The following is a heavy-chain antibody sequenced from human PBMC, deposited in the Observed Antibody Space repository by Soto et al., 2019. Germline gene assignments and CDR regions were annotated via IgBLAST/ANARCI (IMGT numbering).Heavy chain of an antibody. CDR3: ARAVAVPADFDY. CDR1: GYTFTNYG. CDR2: ISAYNGDT. J-gene: IGHJ4*02. V-gene: IGHV1-18*01. D-gene: IGHD6-19*01. Sequence: ASVKVSCKASGYTFTNYGISWVRQAPGQGLEWMGWISAYNGDTNYAQKFQGRVTITRDTSASTAYMELSSLRSEDTAVYYCARAVAVPADFDYWGPGTLVTVSS.